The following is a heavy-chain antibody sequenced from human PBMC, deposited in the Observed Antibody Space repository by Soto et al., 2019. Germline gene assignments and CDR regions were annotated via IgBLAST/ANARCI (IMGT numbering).Heavy chain of an antibody. CDR3: ARDGRFGELFHYYGMDV. CDR2: IYYSGST. V-gene: IGHV4-30-4*01. D-gene: IGHD3-10*01. Sequence: SETLSLTCTVSGGSISSGDYYWSWIRQPPGKGLEWIGYIYYSGSTYYNPSLKSRVTISVDTSKNQFSLKLSSVTAADTAVYYCARDGRFGELFHYYGMDVWGQGTTVTVSS. J-gene: IGHJ6*02. CDR1: GGSISSGDYY.